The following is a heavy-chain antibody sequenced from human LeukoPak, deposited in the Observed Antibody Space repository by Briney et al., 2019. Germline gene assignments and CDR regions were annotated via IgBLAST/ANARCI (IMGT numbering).Heavy chain of an antibody. D-gene: IGHD3-16*01. J-gene: IGHJ4*02. CDR2: ISYDGGTK. Sequence: GRPLRLSCAASGFSLTSYGIHWVRQAPGKGLEWLALISYDGGTKYYTDSVKGRFTVSRDNSNNTLYLQMNSLRAEDTAVYYCARDDMLWGQGTLVTVSS. CDR3: ARDDML. CDR1: GFSLTSYG. V-gene: IGHV3-30*03.